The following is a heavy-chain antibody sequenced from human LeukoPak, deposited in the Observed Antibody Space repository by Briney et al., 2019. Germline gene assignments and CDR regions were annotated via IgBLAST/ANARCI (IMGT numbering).Heavy chain of an antibody. CDR3: AREDGFSSWYYYDSSGYYAFDY. CDR1: GGTFISYA. Sequence: GSSVKVSCKASGGTFISYAISWVRQAPGQGLEWMGWISAYNGNTNYAQKLQGRVTMTTDTSTSTAYMELRSLRSDDTAVYYCAREDGFSSWYYYDSSGYYAFDYWGQGTLVTVSS. V-gene: IGHV1-18*01. J-gene: IGHJ4*02. CDR2: ISAYNGNT. D-gene: IGHD3-22*01.